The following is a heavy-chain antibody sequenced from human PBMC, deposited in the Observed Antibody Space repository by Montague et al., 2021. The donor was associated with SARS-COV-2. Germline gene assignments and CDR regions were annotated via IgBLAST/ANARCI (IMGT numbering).Heavy chain of an antibody. V-gene: IGHV2-70*11. D-gene: IGHD4-23*01. J-gene: IGHJ4*02. CDR1: GFSLSATGMC. Sequence: PALVKPTQSLTLTCTFSGFSLSATGMCVNWIRQPPGKALEWLARIDWDDGKDYSTSLRTRLNISKDTSKNQVALTLTNMDPVDTATYYCARTYGGNSFFDSWGQGALVTVSS. CDR3: ARTYGGNSFFDS. CDR2: IDWDDGK.